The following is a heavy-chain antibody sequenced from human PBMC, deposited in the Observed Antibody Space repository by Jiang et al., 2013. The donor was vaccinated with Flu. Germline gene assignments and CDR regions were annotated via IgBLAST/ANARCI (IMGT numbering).Heavy chain of an antibody. CDR1: GGSISSGSYY. CDR3: ARGSVVVVPAATSYYYYYGMDV. CDR2: IYTSGST. V-gene: IGHV4-61*02. Sequence: GGSISSGSYYWSWIRQPAGKGLEWIGRIYTSGSTNYNPSLKSRVTISVDTSKNQFSLKLSSVTAADTAVYYCARGSVVVVPAATSYYYYYGMDVWGQGTTVTVSS. D-gene: IGHD2-2*01. J-gene: IGHJ6*02.